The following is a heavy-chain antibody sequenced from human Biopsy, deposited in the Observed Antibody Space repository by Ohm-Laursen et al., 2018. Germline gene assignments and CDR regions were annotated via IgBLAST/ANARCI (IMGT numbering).Heavy chain of an antibody. CDR1: GGSISSYY. Sequence: SDTLSLTCTVSGGSISSYYWNWIRQPPGKGLEWIGYIYYSGSTKYNPSLKSRVSVSVDMSKNQLSLSLNSVTAADTAVFYCARLRGGVVINYSWFDPWGQGILVTVSS. J-gene: IGHJ5*02. D-gene: IGHD3-3*01. CDR3: ARLRGGVVINYSWFDP. CDR2: IYYSGST. V-gene: IGHV4-59*08.